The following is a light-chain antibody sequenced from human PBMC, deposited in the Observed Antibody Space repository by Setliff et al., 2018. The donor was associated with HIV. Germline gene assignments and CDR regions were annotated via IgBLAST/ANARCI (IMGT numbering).Light chain of an antibody. V-gene: IGLV2-23*02. J-gene: IGLJ1*01. Sequence: QSALAQPASVSGSPGQSITISCTGTSSDVGGYNYVSWYQQHPGKAPKLMIYDVTKRPSGVSNRFSGSKSGNTASLTISRLQAEDEADYYCCSYAGSSTPYVFGTGTKVTVL. CDR3: CSYAGSSTPYV. CDR2: DVT. CDR1: SSDVGGYNY.